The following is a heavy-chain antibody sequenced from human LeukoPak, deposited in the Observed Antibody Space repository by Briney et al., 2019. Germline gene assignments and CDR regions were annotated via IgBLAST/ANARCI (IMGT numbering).Heavy chain of an antibody. CDR1: GFTFSSYA. CDR3: ARVSKQLVPVY. Sequence: GGSLRLSCAASGFTFSSYAMSWVRQAPGKGLEWVSTISGSDGRTYYADSVKGRFTISRDNSKNTLYLQMNSLRAEDTAVYYCARVSKQLVPVYWGQGTLVTVSS. V-gene: IGHV3-23*01. J-gene: IGHJ4*02. CDR2: ISGSDGRT. D-gene: IGHD6-6*01.